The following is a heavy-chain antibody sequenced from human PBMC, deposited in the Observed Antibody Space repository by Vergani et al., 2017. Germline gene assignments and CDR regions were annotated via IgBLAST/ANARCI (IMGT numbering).Heavy chain of an antibody. CDR2: ISSNGGST. D-gene: IGHD3-10*01. CDR3: ARDRFGDYYGAGYFDY. Sequence: EVQLVESGGGLVQPGGSLRLSCAASGFTFSSYAMHWVRQAPGKGLEYVSAISSNGGSTYYANSVKGRFTISRDNSKNTLYLQMGSLRAEDMAVYYCARDRFGDYYGAGYFDYWGQGTLVTGSS. CDR1: GFTFSSYA. J-gene: IGHJ4*02. V-gene: IGHV3-64*01.